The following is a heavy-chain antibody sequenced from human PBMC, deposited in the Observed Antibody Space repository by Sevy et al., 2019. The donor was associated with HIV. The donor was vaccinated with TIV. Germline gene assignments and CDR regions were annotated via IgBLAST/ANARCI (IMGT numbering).Heavy chain of an antibody. J-gene: IGHJ6*02. D-gene: IGHD4-17*01. CDR1: GFTLSDYY. CDR3: ARDHVKDGDLGDYYYFAMDV. CDR2: ISGSDNTK. V-gene: IGHV3-11*01. Sequence: GGSLRLSCAASGFTLSDYYMSWIRQAPGKGLEWVSYISGSDNTKYYADSVKGRFTISRDKAKNSLYLQMNSLRAEDTAVYYCARDHVKDGDLGDYYYFAMDVWGQGTTVTVSS.